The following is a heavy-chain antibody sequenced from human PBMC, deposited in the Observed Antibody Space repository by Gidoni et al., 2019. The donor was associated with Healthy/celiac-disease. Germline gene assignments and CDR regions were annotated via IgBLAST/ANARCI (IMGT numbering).Heavy chain of an antibody. V-gene: IGHV1-24*01. CDR3: ATGDCSSTSCYTGGAFDI. Sequence: QVQLVQSGAEVKKPGASVKVSCKVSGYTLTELSMHWGRQAPGKGLEWMGGSDPEDGETIYAQKFQGRVTMTEDTSTDTAYRELSSLRSEDTAVYYCATGDCSSTSCYTGGAFDIWGQGTMVTVSS. CDR1: GYTLTELS. D-gene: IGHD2-2*02. CDR2: SDPEDGET. J-gene: IGHJ3*02.